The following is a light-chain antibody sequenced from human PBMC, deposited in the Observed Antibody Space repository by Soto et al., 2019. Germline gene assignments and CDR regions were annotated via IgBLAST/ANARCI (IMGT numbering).Light chain of an antibody. CDR2: DVT. CDR1: SSDIGAYNS. J-gene: IGLJ3*02. CDR3: SSYTRLTTEV. V-gene: IGLV2-14*03. Sequence: QSVLTQPASVSGSPGQSITISCTGTSSDIGAYNSVSWYQQHPGKAPKLLIYDVTSRPSGVSNRFSGSNSGNTASLTISGLQADDEAHYYCSSYTRLTTEVFGGGTKLTVL.